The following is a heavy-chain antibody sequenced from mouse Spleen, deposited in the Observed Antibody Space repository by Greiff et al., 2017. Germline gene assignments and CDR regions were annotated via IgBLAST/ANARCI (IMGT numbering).Heavy chain of an antibody. CDR2: IHPYTGVT. Sequence: VQLQQSGPELMNPGTSVKISCKASGYSFTGYYMNWMKQSPERSLEWIGEIHPYTGVTIYDQKFKAKATFTVDISSSTAYMELKSLTSDDSAVYYCAIGYSGYFAYWGQGTLVTVSA. V-gene: IGHV1-42*01. D-gene: IGHD1-2*01. CDR1: GYSFTGYY. CDR3: AIGYSGYFAY. J-gene: IGHJ3*01.